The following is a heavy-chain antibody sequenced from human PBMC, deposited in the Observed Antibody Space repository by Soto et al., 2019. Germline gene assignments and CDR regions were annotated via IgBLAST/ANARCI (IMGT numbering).Heavy chain of an antibody. J-gene: IGHJ5*02. D-gene: IGHD1-1*01. V-gene: IGHV4-38-2*01. CDR3: AIGNPGWFDP. Sequence: SETLSLTCAVSGYSISSGLYWGWIRQPPGKGLEWIGTIYRGGITYYNPSLKSRVTISIDASKNHFSLRLSSVTATDTAVYFFAIGNPGWFDPRGQGTLVTVS. CDR2: IYRGGIT. CDR1: GYSISSGLY.